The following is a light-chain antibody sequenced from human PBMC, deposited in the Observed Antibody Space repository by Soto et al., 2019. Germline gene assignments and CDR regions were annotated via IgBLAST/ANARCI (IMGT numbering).Light chain of an antibody. V-gene: IGLV1-47*01. CDR1: SPNIGSNY. Sequence: QSVLTQPPSASGTPGQRVTISCSGSSPNIGSNYVYWYQQLPGTAPKLLIYRNNQRPSGVPDRFSGCKSGTSASLAISGLRSEGEADYYCAAWDDSLRGVFGGGTKLAVL. J-gene: IGLJ3*02. CDR2: RNN. CDR3: AAWDDSLRGV.